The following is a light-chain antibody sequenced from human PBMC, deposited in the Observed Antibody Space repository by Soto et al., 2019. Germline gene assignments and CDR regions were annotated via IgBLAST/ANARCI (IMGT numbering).Light chain of an antibody. Sequence: QSVLTQPPSASGTPGQRVTISCSGSSSNIGSNYVYWFQQVPGTAPKLLIYRNNRRPSGVPDRFSGSKSGTSASLAISGLRSEDEGDYYCAAWDDSLSGVVFGGGTQLTVL. CDR1: SSNIGSNY. CDR2: RNN. J-gene: IGLJ2*01. CDR3: AAWDDSLSGVV. V-gene: IGLV1-47*01.